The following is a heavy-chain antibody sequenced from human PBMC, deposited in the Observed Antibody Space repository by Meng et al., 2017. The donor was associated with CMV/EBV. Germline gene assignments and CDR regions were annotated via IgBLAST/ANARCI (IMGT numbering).Heavy chain of an antibody. V-gene: IGHV3-11*04. D-gene: IGHD2-21*01. J-gene: IGHJ6*02. CDR1: GFTVSSNY. CDR3: ARALVVETNPRNYYYYGMDV. Sequence: GGSLRLSCAASGFTVSSNYMSWVRQAPGKGLEWVSYISSSGSTIYYADSVKGRFTISRDNAKNSLYLQMNSLRAEDTAVYYCARALVVETNPRNYYYYGMDVWGQGTTVTVSS. CDR2: ISSSGSTI.